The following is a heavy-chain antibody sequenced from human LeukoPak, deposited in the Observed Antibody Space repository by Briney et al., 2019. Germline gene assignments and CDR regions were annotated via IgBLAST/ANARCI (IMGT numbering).Heavy chain of an antibody. Sequence: GGSLRLSCTASGFTFDDYAMHWVRQAPGKGLEWVSGISWNSGSIGYADSVKGRFTISRDNAKNSLYLQMNSLRAEDMALYYCAKDNKELWFGELSYFDYWGQGTLVTVSS. CDR2: ISWNSGSI. CDR1: GFTFDDYA. J-gene: IGHJ4*02. V-gene: IGHV3-9*03. CDR3: AKDNKELWFGELSYFDY. D-gene: IGHD3-10*01.